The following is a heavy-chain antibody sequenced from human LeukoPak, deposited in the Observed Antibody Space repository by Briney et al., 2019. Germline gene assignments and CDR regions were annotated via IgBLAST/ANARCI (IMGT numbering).Heavy chain of an antibody. CDR2: ITSGGDYI. D-gene: IGHD3-9*01. J-gene: IGHJ4*02. V-gene: IGHV3-21*01. Sequence: GGSLRLSCAAPGFTFNTFNMNWVRQAPGKGLEWVSSITSGGDYIYYADSVKGRFTTSRDNSKNTLYLQMNSLRAEDTAVYYCARQILTGYYSFDYWGQGTLVTVSS. CDR1: GFTFNTFN. CDR3: ARQILTGYYSFDY.